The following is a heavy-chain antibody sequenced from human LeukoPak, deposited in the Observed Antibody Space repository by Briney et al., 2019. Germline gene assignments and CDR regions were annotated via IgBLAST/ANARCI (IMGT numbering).Heavy chain of an antibody. CDR1: GGSISSYY. CDR2: IYYSGST. J-gene: IGHJ5*02. Sequence: SETLSLTCTVSGGSISSYYWSWIRQPPGKGLEWIGYIYYSGSTYYNPSLKSRVTISVDTSKNQFSLKVNSVTAADTAVYYCARAPLYSGHAEWFDPWGQGTLVTVSS. D-gene: IGHD4-11*01. CDR3: ARAPLYSGHAEWFDP. V-gene: IGHV4-59*12.